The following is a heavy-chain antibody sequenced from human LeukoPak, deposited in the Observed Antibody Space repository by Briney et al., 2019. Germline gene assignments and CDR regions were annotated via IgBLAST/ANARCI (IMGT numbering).Heavy chain of an antibody. D-gene: IGHD3-3*01. V-gene: IGHV3-21*01. CDR3: ARDTASNYDFWSGYPKYYFDY. Sequence: GGSLRLSCAASGFTFNSYSMNWVRQAPGKGLEWVSSISSSSSYIYYADSVKGRFTISRDNAKNSLYLQMNSLRAEDTAVYYCARDTASNYDFWSGYPKYYFDYWGQGTLVTVSS. CDR2: ISSSSSYI. J-gene: IGHJ4*02. CDR1: GFTFNSYS.